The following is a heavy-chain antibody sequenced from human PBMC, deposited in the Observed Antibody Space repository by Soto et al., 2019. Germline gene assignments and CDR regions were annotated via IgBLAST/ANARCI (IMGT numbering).Heavy chain of an antibody. CDR2: INCGNGNT. CDR3: AREHDSWSLYAFDM. V-gene: IGHV1-3*01. D-gene: IGHD3-3*01. CDR1: GYSFTSYS. Sequence: ASVKVSCKASGYSFTSYSIHWVRQAPVQGLEWMGWINCGNGNTKYSQKLQGRLTITRDTSASTAYMELSSLRSEDTAVYFCAREHDSWSLYAFDMWRQGTMVPVSS. J-gene: IGHJ3*02.